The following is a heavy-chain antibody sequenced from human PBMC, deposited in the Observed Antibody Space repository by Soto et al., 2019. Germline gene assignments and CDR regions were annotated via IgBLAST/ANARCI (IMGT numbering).Heavy chain of an antibody. V-gene: IGHV4-30-4*01. J-gene: IGHJ4*02. Sequence: SETLSLTCTVSGGSISSGDYYWSWIRQPPGKGLEWIGYIYYSGSTYYNPSLKSRVTISVDTSKNQFSLKLSSVTAADTAVYYCARDLGDYGDYFDYWGQGTLVTVSS. CDR3: ARDLGDYGDYFDY. CDR2: IYYSGST. D-gene: IGHD4-17*01. CDR1: GGSISSGDYY.